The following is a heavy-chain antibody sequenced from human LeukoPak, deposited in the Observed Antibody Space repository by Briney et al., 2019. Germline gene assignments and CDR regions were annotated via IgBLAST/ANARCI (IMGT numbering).Heavy chain of an antibody. CDR3: ARGLNYYDSSGYYGGNFYDY. V-gene: IGHV4-59*01. J-gene: IGHJ4*02. CDR2: IYYSGST. CDR1: GDSISSYY. D-gene: IGHD3-22*01. Sequence: SETLSLTCTVSGDSISSYYWSWIRQPPGKGLEWIGYIYYSGSTNYNPSLKSRVTISVDTSKNQFSLKLSSVTAADTAVYYCARGLNYYDSSGYYGGNFYDYWGQGTLVTVSS.